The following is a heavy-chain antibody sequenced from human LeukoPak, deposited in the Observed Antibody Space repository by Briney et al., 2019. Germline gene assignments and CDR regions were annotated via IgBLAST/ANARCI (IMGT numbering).Heavy chain of an antibody. CDR2: ISGSGGST. D-gene: IGHD3-10*01. Sequence: GGSLRLSCAASGFTFSSYAMSWVRQAPGKGLEWVSAISGSGGSTYYADSVKGRFTISRDNSKNTLYLQMDSLRAEDTAVYYCASTMVRGVIEDYWGQGTLVTVSS. J-gene: IGHJ4*02. CDR3: ASTMVRGVIEDY. V-gene: IGHV3-23*01. CDR1: GFTFSSYA.